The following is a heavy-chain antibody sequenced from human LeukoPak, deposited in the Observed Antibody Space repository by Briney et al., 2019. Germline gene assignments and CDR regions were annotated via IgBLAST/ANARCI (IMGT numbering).Heavy chain of an antibody. V-gene: IGHV1-18*01. Sequence: GASVKVSCKASGYTFTSYGISWVRQAPGQGLEWMGWISAYNGNTNYAQKLQCRVTMTTDTSTSTAYMELRSLRSADTAVYYCARVEAGAWYQLLYNLLNSSGWYVASFDYWGQGTLVTVSS. D-gene: IGHD6-19*01. CDR1: GYTFTSYG. CDR2: ISAYNGNT. CDR3: ARVEAGAWYQLLYNLLNSSGWYVASFDY. J-gene: IGHJ4*02.